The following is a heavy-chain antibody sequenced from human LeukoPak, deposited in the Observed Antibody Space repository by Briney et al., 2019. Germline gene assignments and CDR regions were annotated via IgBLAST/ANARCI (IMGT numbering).Heavy chain of an antibody. J-gene: IGHJ4*02. V-gene: IGHV3-21*01. Sequence: GGSPRLSCAASGFTFSSYALSWVRQAPGKGMEWVSTVSGSGHTTYYADSVKGRLTISRDNAKNSLYLQMNSLRAEDTAVYYCARDNHPPDYWGQGTLVTVSS. D-gene: IGHD1-14*01. CDR3: ARDNHPPDY. CDR1: GFTFSSYA. CDR2: VSGSGHTT.